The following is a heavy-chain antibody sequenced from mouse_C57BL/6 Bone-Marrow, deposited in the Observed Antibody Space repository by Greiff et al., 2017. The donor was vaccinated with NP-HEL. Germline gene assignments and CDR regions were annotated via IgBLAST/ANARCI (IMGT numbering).Heavy chain of an antibody. D-gene: IGHD1-1*01. V-gene: IGHV1-81*01. CDR3: AREGGSHYAMDY. CDR2: IYPRSGNT. J-gene: IGHJ4*01. Sequence: VKLQQSGAELARPGASVKLSCKASGYTFTSYGISWVKQRTGQGLEWIGEIYPRSGNTYYNEKFKGKATLTADKSSSTAYMELRSLTSEDSAVYFCAREGGSHYAMDYWGQGTSVTVSS. CDR1: GYTFTSYG.